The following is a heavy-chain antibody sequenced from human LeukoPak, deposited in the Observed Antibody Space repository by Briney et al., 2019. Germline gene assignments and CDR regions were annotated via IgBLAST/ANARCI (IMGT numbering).Heavy chain of an antibody. V-gene: IGHV3-23*01. CDR2: IFASGGDT. CDR1: GLTFSNYA. Sequence: GGSLRLSCAASGLTFSNYAMMWVRQAPGKGLEWISAIFASGGDTRYADSVRGRFTISRDNSRNTLFLQMNSLTADDTAVYYCAKDPNGDYVGAFDFWGQGTMVTVSS. J-gene: IGHJ3*01. D-gene: IGHD4-17*01. CDR3: AKDPNGDYVGAFDF.